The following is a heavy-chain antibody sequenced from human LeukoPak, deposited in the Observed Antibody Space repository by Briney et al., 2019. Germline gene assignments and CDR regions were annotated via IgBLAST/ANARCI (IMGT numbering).Heavy chain of an antibody. D-gene: IGHD6-25*01. CDR1: GYSISSGYY. CDR3: AREGPAAI. Sequence: SETLSLTCSVSGYSISSGYYWGWIRQPPGKGLEWIGNFYHSGSTYYNPSLKSRLTISVDTSKNQFSLKLSSVTAADTAVYYCAREGPAAIWGQGTMVTVSS. V-gene: IGHV4-38-2*02. CDR2: FYHSGST. J-gene: IGHJ3*02.